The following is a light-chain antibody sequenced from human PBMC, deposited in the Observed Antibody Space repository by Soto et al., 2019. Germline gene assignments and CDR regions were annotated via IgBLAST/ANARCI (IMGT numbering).Light chain of an antibody. Sequence: GDRVTITCRASQSISSYLNWYXQKXGKXXKXXXYAASSLETGVPSRFSGIGSGTDFTFTISSLQPEDIATYYCQQYDNLLITFGQGTRLEIK. V-gene: IGKV1-33*01. CDR3: QQYDNLLIT. CDR1: QSISSY. CDR2: AAS. J-gene: IGKJ5*01.